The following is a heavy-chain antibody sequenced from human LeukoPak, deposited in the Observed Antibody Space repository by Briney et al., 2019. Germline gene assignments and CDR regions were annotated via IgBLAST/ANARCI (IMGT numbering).Heavy chain of an antibody. J-gene: IGHJ4*02. CDR1: GFTFSSYA. D-gene: IGHD3-10*01. CDR2: ISGSGGST. Sequence: PGGSLRLSCAASGFTFSSYAMSWVRHAPGKGLEWVSAISGSGGSTYYADSVKGRFTISRDNSKNTLYLQMNSLRAEDTAVYYCAKSMVRGVIITYFDYWGQGTLVTVSS. V-gene: IGHV3-23*01. CDR3: AKSMVRGVIITYFDY.